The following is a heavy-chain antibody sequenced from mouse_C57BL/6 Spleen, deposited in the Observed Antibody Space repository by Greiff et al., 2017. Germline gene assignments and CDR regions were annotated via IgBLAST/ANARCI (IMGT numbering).Heavy chain of an antibody. CDR2: IDPSDSYT. CDR3: ASYYGSRGDY. V-gene: IGHV1-59*01. J-gene: IGHJ2*01. CDR1: GYTFTSYW. Sequence: VKLQQPGAELVRPGTSVKLSCKASGYTFTSYWMHWVKQRPGQGLEWIGVIDPSDSYTNYNQKFKGKATLTVDTSSSPAYMQLSSLTSEDSAVYYCASYYGSRGDYWGQGTTLTVSS. D-gene: IGHD1-1*01.